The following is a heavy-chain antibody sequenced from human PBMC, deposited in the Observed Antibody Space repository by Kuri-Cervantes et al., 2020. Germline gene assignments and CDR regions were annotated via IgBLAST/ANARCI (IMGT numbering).Heavy chain of an antibody. CDR1: GGTFSSYA. J-gene: IGHJ4*02. V-gene: IGHV1-69*05. CDR3: ARWGYYDSRGHYYFDY. D-gene: IGHD3-22*01. Sequence: PSVKFSCKASGGTFSSYAISWVRQAPGQGLEWMGGIIPIFGTANYAQKFQGRVTITTDESTSTAYMELSSLRSEDTAVYYCARWGYYDSRGHYYFDYWGQGTLVTVSS. CDR2: IIPIFGTA.